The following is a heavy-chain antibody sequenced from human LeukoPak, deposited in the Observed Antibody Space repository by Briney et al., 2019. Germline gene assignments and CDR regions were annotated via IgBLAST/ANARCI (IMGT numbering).Heavy chain of an antibody. CDR2: IIPILGIA. CDR1: GGTFSSYA. CDR3: ARVKDYDFWSGYYYYGMDV. Sequence: SVKVSCKASGGTFSSYAISWVRQAPGQGLEWMGRIIPILGIANYAQKFQGRVTMTRNTSISTAYMELSSLRSEDTAVYYCARVKDYDFWSGYYYYGMDVWGQGTTVTVSS. D-gene: IGHD3-3*01. V-gene: IGHV1-69*04. J-gene: IGHJ6*02.